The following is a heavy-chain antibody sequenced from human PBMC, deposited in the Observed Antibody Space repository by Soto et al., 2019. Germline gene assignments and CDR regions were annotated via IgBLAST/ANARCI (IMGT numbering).Heavy chain of an antibody. Sequence: GESLKISCKGSGYSFTSYWIGWVRQMPGKGLEWMGIIYPGDSDTRYSPSFQGQVTISADKSISTAYLQWSSLKASDTAMYYCARLAGCISTSCPHWFDPWGQGTLVTVSS. J-gene: IGHJ5*02. CDR1: GYSFTSYW. CDR2: IYPGDSDT. V-gene: IGHV5-51*01. D-gene: IGHD2-2*01. CDR3: ARLAGCISTSCPHWFDP.